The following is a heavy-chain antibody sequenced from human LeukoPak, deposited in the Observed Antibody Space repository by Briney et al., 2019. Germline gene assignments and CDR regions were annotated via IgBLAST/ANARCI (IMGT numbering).Heavy chain of an antibody. CDR3: TTGSPLTYDSRSFDY. D-gene: IGHD3-22*01. J-gene: IGHJ4*02. CDR1: GFTFRSYD. V-gene: IGHV3-33*03. Sequence: GGSLRLSCAASGFTFRSYDLHWVRQAPGRGLEWMAVIWYDGSNKYCPYFMNGRFIIAGTNTNNTLSIQMTILSADHTAEYYGTTGSPLTYDSRSFDYSGQGTPVTVSS. CDR2: IWYDGSNK.